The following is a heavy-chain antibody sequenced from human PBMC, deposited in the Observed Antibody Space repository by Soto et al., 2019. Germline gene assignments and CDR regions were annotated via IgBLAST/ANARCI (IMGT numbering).Heavy chain of an antibody. CDR1: GYTFTSYD. CDR2: LIPYNGDR. V-gene: IGHV1-18*01. J-gene: IGHJ5*02. CDR3: VRDASSGYRGWWDP. Sequence: GASVKVSCKASGYTFTSYDISWVRQAPGQGLEWMGLLIPYNGDRIYAQKFQGRVILTTDTATNTAYMELGSLRSDDTAVYYCVRDASSGYRGWWDPWGQGTLVTVSS. D-gene: IGHD5-12*01.